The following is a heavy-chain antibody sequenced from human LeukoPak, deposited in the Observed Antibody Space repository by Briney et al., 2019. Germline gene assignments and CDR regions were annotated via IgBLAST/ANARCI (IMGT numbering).Heavy chain of an antibody. J-gene: IGHJ2*01. CDR1: GYTFTSYY. Sequence: GASVKVSCKASGYTFTSYYMHWVRQAPGQGLEWMGIINPSGGSTSYAQKLQGRVTMTTDTSTSTAYMELRSLRSDDTAVYYCARLRNYYDSSGYYNYWYFDLWGRGTLVTVSS. CDR3: ARLRNYYDSSGYYNYWYFDL. V-gene: IGHV1-46*01. D-gene: IGHD3-22*01. CDR2: INPSGGST.